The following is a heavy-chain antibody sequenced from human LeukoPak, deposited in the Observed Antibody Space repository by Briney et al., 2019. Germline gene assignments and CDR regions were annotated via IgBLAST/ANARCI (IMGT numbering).Heavy chain of an antibody. CDR2: ISAYNGNT. D-gene: IGHD4-23*01. CDR1: GYTFTSDV. CDR3: ARQGYGGHSQGAADY. Sequence: ASVKVSCKASGYTFTSDVFSWVRQAPGQGLEWMGWISAYNGNTNYAQKLQGRVTMTTDTSTSTAYMELRSLRSDDTAVYYCARQGYGGHSQGAADYWGQGTLVTVSS. J-gene: IGHJ4*02. V-gene: IGHV1-18*01.